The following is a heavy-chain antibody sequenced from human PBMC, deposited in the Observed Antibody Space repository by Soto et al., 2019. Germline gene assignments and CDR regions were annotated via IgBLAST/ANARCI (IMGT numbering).Heavy chain of an antibody. Sequence: QVQLQESGPGLVKPSGTLSLTCAVSGGSISTSNWWSWVRQPPGKGLEWIGEVYRTGSTNYNPSLESRLTISVDKSKNQFSLKLTSVTAAHTAVYYCARARATIAAAAIFDCWGQGTLVTVSS. CDR3: ARARATIAAAAIFDC. CDR1: GGSISTSNW. D-gene: IGHD6-13*01. CDR2: VYRTGST. V-gene: IGHV4-4*02. J-gene: IGHJ4*02.